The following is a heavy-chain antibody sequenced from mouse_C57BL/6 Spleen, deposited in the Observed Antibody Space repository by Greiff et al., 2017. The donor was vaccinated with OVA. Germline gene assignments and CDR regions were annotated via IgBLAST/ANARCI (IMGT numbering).Heavy chain of an antibody. CDR1: GYSFTDYN. CDR3: ARSGYGSSFYAMDY. CDR2: INPNYGTT. D-gene: IGHD1-1*01. Sequence: EVKLQESGPELVKPGASVKISCKASGYSFTDYNMNWVKQSNGKSLEWIGVINPNYGTTSYNQKFKGKATLTVDQSSSTAYMQLNSLTSEDSAVYYCARSGYGSSFYAMDYWGQGTSVTVSS. V-gene: IGHV1-39*01. J-gene: IGHJ4*01.